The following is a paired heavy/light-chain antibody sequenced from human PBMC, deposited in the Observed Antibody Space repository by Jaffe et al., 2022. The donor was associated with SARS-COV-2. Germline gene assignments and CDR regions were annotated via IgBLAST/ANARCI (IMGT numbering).Light chain of an antibody. Sequence: EVVLTQSPATLSLSPGEGATLSCRASQSVSSFLAWYQQKPGQAPRLLIYDVSNRATGIPARFSGSGSGTDFTLTISSLEPEDFALYYCQHRSNWPLTFGGGTKVEIK. CDR2: DVS. V-gene: IGKV3-11*01. J-gene: IGKJ4*01. CDR3: QHRSNWPLT. CDR1: QSVSSF.
Heavy chain of an antibody. Sequence: QLQLQESGPGLVKPSETLSLTCTVSGGSISSGLYWWGWIRQPPGKGLEWIGSIHSGGSINYNPSLKSRVTISVDASKNQFSLKLNSVTAADTAVYYCAGPRSTGDHWFDPWGQGTLVTVSS. CDR2: IHSGGSI. V-gene: IGHV4-39*01. CDR3: AGPRSTGDHWFDP. J-gene: IGHJ5*02. CDR1: GGSISSGLYW. D-gene: IGHD2-2*01.